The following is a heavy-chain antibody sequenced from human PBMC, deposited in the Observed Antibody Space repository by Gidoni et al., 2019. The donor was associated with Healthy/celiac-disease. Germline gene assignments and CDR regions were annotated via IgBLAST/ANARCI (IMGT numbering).Heavy chain of an antibody. CDR1: GGSISSGDYY. D-gene: IGHD3-9*01. J-gene: IGHJ6*02. CDR2: IYYSGRT. V-gene: IGHV4-30-4*01. CDR3: ARDRRYFDTYYYYGMDV. Sequence: QVQLQESGPGLVKPSQTLSLTCTVSGGSISSGDYYWSWIRQPPGKGLEWIGYIYYSGRTYYNPSLKSRVTISVDTSKNQFSLKLSSVTAADTAVYYCARDRRYFDTYYYYGMDVWGQGTTVTVSS.